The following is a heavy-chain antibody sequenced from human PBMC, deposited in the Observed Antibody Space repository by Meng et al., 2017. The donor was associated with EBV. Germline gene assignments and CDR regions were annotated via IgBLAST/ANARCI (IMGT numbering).Heavy chain of an antibody. V-gene: IGHV1-69*06. CDR3: ARAEIAAAGRLDY. CDR2: IITIFGTA. J-gene: IGHJ4*02. Sequence: QGQLVQSGAEVKKPGSSVNVSCKASGGTFSSYAISWVRQAPGQGLEWMGGIITIFGTANYAQKFQGRVTITADKSTSTAYMELSSLRSEDTAAYYCARAEIAAAGRLDYWGQGTLVTVSS. CDR1: GGTFSSYA. D-gene: IGHD6-13*01.